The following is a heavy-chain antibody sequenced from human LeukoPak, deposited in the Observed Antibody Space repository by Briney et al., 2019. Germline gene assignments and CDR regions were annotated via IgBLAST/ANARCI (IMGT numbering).Heavy chain of an antibody. D-gene: IGHD2-21*02. Sequence: GASVKVSCKAPGYTFTSYGISWVRQAPGQGLEWMGWISAYNGNTNYAQKLQGRVTMTTDTSTSTACMELRSLRSDDTAVYYCARRICGGDCYTAFYYYYMDVWGKGTTVTVSS. J-gene: IGHJ6*03. CDR2: ISAYNGNT. CDR1: GYTFTSYG. CDR3: ARRICGGDCYTAFYYYYMDV. V-gene: IGHV1-18*01.